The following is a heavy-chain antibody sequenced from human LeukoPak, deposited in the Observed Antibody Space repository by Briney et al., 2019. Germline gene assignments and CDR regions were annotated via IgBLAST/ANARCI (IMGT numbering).Heavy chain of an antibody. CDR1: GFTVSSNY. V-gene: IGHV3-66*01. D-gene: IGHD3-16*02. Sequence: GGSLRLSCAASGFTVSSNYMSWVRQAPGKGLEWVSVIYSGGSTYYADSVKGRFTISRDNSKNTLYLQMNSLRAEDTAVYYYARSYLWGSHRYFDYWGQGTLVTVSS. CDR3: ARSYLWGSHRYFDY. CDR2: IYSGGST. J-gene: IGHJ4*02.